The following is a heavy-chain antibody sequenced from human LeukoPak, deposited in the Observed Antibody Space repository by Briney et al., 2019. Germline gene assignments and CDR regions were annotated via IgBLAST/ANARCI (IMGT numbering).Heavy chain of an antibody. CDR3: ASTPQ. J-gene: IGHJ4*02. Sequence: PGGSLRLSCAASGVTFSSYAMHWVRQAPGKGLEWVAVISYDGSNKYYADSVKGRFTISRDNSKNTLYLQMNSLRAEDTAVYYCASTPQWGQGTLVTVSS. CDR1: GVTFSSYA. V-gene: IGHV3-30-3*01. CDR2: ISYDGSNK.